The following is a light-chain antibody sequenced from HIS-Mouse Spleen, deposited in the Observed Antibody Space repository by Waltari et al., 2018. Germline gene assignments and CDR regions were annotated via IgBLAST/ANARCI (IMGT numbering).Light chain of an antibody. CDR3: SSYAGSNNVV. Sequence: QSALTQPPSASGSPGQSVTISCPGTSSDVGGYNHVPWYQQHPGKAPKLMIYEVSKRPSGVPDRFSGSKSGNTASLTVSGLQAEDEADYYCSSYAGSNNVVFGGGTKLTVL. CDR2: EVS. CDR1: SSDVGGYNH. J-gene: IGLJ2*01. V-gene: IGLV2-8*01.